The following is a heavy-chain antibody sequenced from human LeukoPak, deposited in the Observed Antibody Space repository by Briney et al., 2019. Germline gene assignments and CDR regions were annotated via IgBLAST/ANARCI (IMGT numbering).Heavy chain of an antibody. J-gene: IGHJ2*01. CDR2: ISSSSSYI. CDR3: ARPYYYDSSGYYTKTSYWYFDL. Sequence: GGSLRLSCAASGFTFSSYSMNWVRQAPGKGLEWVSSISSSSSYIYYADSVKGRFTISRDNAKNSLYLQMNSLRAEDTAVYYCARPYYYDSSGYYTKTSYWYFDLWGRGTLVTVSS. V-gene: IGHV3-21*01. CDR1: GFTFSSYS. D-gene: IGHD3-22*01.